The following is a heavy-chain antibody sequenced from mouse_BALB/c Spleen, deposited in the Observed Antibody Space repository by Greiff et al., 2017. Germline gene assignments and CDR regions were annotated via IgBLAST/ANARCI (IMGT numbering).Heavy chain of an antibody. V-gene: IGHV1S81*02. CDR2: INPSNGGT. D-gene: IGHD1-2*01. CDR1: GYTFTSYY. CDR3: TRSGSTATSFAY. Sequence: QVQLQQSGAELVKPGASVKLSCKASGYTFTSYYMYWVKQRPGQGLEWIGEINPSNGGTNFNEKFKSKATLTVDKSSSTAYMQLSSLTSEDSAVYYCTRSGSTATSFAYWGQGTLVTVSA. J-gene: IGHJ3*01.